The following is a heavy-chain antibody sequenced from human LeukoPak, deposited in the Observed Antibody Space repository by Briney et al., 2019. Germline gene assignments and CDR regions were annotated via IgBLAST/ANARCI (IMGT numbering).Heavy chain of an antibody. D-gene: IGHD4-17*01. CDR3: ARVGNYGSAFDI. J-gene: IGHJ3*02. CDR1: GFTFSSYS. V-gene: IGHV3-64*01. Sequence: GGSLRLSCAVSGFTFSSYSMHWVRQAPGKGLEFVAAIAGNGDNTYYANSVKGRFTISRDISKNTLYLQMGSLRAEDMAVYYCARVGNYGSAFDIWGQGTMVTFSS. CDR2: IAGNGDNT.